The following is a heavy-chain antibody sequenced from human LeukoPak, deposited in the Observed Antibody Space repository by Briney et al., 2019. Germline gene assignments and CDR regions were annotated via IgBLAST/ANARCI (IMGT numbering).Heavy chain of an antibody. V-gene: IGHV4-30-2*01. Sequence: SETLSLTCAVSGGSISSGGYSWSWIRQPPGKGLEWIGYIYHSGSTYYNPSLKSRVTISVDRSKNQFSLELGSVTAADTAVYYCARASRGSSGWYPGRYWGQGTLVTVSS. CDR2: IYHSGST. CDR1: GGSISSGGYS. J-gene: IGHJ4*02. CDR3: ARASRGSSGWYPGRY. D-gene: IGHD6-19*01.